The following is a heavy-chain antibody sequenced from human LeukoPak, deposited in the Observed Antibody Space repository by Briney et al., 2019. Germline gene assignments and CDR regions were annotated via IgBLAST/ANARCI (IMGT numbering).Heavy chain of an antibody. CDR1: GFTFSSYA. J-gene: IGHJ4*02. CDR3: ASSTSMDYYFDY. Sequence: GGSLRLSCAASGFTFSSYAMHWVRQAPGKGLEWVAVISYDGSNKYYADSVEGRFTISRDNSKNTLYLQMNSLRAEDMALYYCASSTSMDYYFDYWGQGTLVTVSS. V-gene: IGHV3-30-3*01. CDR2: ISYDGSNK. D-gene: IGHD6-6*01.